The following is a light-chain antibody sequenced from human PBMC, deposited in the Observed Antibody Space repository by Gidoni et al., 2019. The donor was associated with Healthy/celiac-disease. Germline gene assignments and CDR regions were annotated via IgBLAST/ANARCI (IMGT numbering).Light chain of an antibody. Sequence: DIQMTQSPSSLSASVGDRVTITCRASQSISSYLNWYQQKPGKAPKLLIYAASSLQSGVPSRFSGSGSGTDFILTISSLQPEDFETYYCQQSYSTPRTCGQGTKVEIK. CDR1: QSISSY. CDR2: AAS. V-gene: IGKV1-39*01. CDR3: QQSYSTPRT. J-gene: IGKJ1*01.